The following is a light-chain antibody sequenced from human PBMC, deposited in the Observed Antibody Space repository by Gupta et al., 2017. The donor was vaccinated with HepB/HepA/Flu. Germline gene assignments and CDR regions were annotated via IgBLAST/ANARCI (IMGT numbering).Light chain of an antibody. CDR1: QNVLYSSNNKNY. CDR3: QQYYGTPYT. CDR2: WAS. V-gene: IGKV4-1*01. Sequence: DIVMTQSQDSLAVSLGERATINCKSSQNVLYSSNNKNYFAWYQQKPGQPPKLLFYWASTRESGVPDRFSGSGSGTDFTLTISSLQAEDVAVYYCQQYYGTPYTFGQGTKLEIQ. J-gene: IGKJ2*01.